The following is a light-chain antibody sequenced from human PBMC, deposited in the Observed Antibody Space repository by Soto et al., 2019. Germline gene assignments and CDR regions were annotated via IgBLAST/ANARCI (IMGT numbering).Light chain of an antibody. Sequence: QSALTQPPSASGSPGQSVTISCTGTTSDVGAYKFVSWYQLHPRKAPKLMIYEVNVRPSGVPDRFSGSKSGNTASLTVSGLQVEDEADYYCSSYGGRSNLVFGGGTKLTVL. CDR3: SSYGGRSNLV. J-gene: IGLJ2*01. CDR2: EVN. CDR1: TSDVGAYKF. V-gene: IGLV2-8*01.